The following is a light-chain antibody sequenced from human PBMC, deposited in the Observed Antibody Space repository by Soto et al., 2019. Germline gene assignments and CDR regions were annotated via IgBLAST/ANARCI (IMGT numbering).Light chain of an antibody. V-gene: IGKV1-6*01. CDR3: LQDYTYPRT. CDR1: LGVARY. J-gene: IGKJ1*01. Sequence: AIQLTQSPSSLSASVGDRVTITCRASLGVARYLAWYQQKPGEAPKLLIYGASTLQSGVPSRFSGSGSGTDFTLTISSLQPEDFATYYCLQDYTYPRTFGQGTKVDNK. CDR2: GAS.